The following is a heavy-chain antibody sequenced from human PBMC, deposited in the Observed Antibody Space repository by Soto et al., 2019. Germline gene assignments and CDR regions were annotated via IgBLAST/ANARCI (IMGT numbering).Heavy chain of an antibody. J-gene: IGHJ4*02. CDR2: IYHSGST. V-gene: IGHV4-4*02. D-gene: IGHD6-13*01. CDR3: AKTPAAAESFYFDY. CDR1: GGSISSSNW. Sequence: PSETLSLTCAVSGGSISSSNWWSWVRQPPGKGLEWIGEIYHSGSTNYNPSLKSRVTISVDKSKNQFSLKLSSVTAADTAVYYCAKTPAAAESFYFDYWGQGTLVTVSS.